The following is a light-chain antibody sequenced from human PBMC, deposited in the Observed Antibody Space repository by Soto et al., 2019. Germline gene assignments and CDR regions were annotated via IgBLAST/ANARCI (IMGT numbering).Light chain of an antibody. J-gene: IGKJ4*01. CDR2: RAS. Sequence: EIVLTQSPGTLSLYPGERATLSCRASQSVSSNYVAWYQQKPGQTPKVLIYRASSRATGIPDRFSGSGSGTDFTLTISRLEPEDFAMYYCQQYGSSPLTFGGGTKVEIK. CDR3: QQYGSSPLT. V-gene: IGKV3-20*01. CDR1: QSVSSNY.